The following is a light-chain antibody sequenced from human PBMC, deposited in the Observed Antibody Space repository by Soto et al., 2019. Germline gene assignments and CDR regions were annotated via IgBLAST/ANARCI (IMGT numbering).Light chain of an antibody. J-gene: IGKJ2*01. CDR2: DAS. CDR1: QDISNY. Sequence: DIQMTQSPSSLSASVGDRVTITCQASQDISNYLNWYQQKPGKAPKLLIYDASNLETGVPSRFSGSGSGTDFTFTISSLQPEDIATYYCQQYDKLPRTFGQGSKV. CDR3: QQYDKLPRT. V-gene: IGKV1-33*01.